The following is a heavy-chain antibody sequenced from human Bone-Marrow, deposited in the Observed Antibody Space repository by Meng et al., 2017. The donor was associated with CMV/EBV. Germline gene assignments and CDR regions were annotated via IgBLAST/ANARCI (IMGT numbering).Heavy chain of an antibody. Sequence: GSLRLSCTVSAGSVSSRDYYWTWIRQPPGKGLEWIGYIYYSGNTNYHPSLRSRVTISLGTSKNQFSLKLTSVTSADTALYFCARGSSPVDFWGQGTLVT. CDR3: ARGSSPVDF. CDR2: IYYSGNT. CDR1: AGSVSSRDYY. V-gene: IGHV4-61*08. J-gene: IGHJ4*02.